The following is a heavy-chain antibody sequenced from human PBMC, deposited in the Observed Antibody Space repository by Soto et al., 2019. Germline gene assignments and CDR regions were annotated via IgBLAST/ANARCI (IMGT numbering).Heavy chain of an antibody. V-gene: IGHV3-33*01. CDR2: VWSDGSNK. CDR3: ARDSYCSGGTCQWGTYYYYAMDV. Sequence: QVQLVESGGGVVQPGTSLRLSCAASGFTFSSYGIHWVRQAPGKGLEWVAIVWSDGSNKYYADSVKGRFTISRDNSKNMLYLQMNSLRAEDTAVYYCARDSYCSGGTCQWGTYYYYAMDVWGQGTTVTVSS. CDR1: GFTFSSYG. D-gene: IGHD2-15*01. J-gene: IGHJ6*02.